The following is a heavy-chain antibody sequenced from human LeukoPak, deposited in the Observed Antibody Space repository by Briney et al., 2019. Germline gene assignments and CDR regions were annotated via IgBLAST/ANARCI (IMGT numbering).Heavy chain of an antibody. D-gene: IGHD5-18*01. V-gene: IGHV3-74*01. CDR2: IKSDGSST. Sequence: RSGGSLRLSCAASGFTFSGYWMHWVRQAPGKGLVWVSRIKSDGSSTSYADSVKGRFTISRDNAKNTLYLQMNSLRVEDTAVYYCGRDGYSYGYGAFDIWGQGTMVSVSS. CDR3: GRDGYSYGYGAFDI. CDR1: GFTFSGYW. J-gene: IGHJ3*02.